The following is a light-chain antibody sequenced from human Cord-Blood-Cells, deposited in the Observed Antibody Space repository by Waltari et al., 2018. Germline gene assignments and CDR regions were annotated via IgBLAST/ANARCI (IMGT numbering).Light chain of an antibody. Sequence: SSELTQDPAVSVALGQTVRITCQGDSLRSYYDSWYQQEPGQAPVLVIYGKNNRASGIPDRFSGSSAVNTASLTITGAQAEDEADYYCNSRDSSGNHWVFGGGTKLTVL. J-gene: IGLJ3*02. CDR2: GKN. V-gene: IGLV3-19*01. CDR1: SLRSYY. CDR3: NSRDSSGNHWV.